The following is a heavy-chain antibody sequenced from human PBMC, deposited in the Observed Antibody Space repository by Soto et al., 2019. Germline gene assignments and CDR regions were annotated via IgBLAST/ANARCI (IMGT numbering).Heavy chain of an antibody. D-gene: IGHD1-26*01. CDR2: ILYDGSNK. V-gene: IGHV3-33*01. CDR1: GFTFSNYG. J-gene: IGHJ4*02. CDR3: GGGTYYFDY. Sequence: QVQLVEAGGDVVQPGRSLRLSCAASGFTFSNYGMHWARQAPGKGLEWVAAILYDGSNKYYADSVKGRFTISRDNSKNTLYLQMNSLRAEDTAVYYCGGGTYYFDYWGQGTLVTVSS.